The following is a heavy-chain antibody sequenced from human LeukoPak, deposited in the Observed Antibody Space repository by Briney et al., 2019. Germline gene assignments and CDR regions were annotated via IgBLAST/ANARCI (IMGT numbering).Heavy chain of an antibody. CDR1: GGSISSSSYY. J-gene: IGHJ6*03. CDR2: IYYSGST. V-gene: IGHV4-39*01. Sequence: KTSETLSLTCTVSGGSISSSSYYWGWIRQPPGKGLEWIGSIYYSGSTYYNPSLKSRVTISVDTSKNQFSLKLSSVTAADTAVYYCARTIFGVSHYYYYMDVWGKGTTVTVSS. CDR3: ARTIFGVSHYYYYMDV. D-gene: IGHD3-3*01.